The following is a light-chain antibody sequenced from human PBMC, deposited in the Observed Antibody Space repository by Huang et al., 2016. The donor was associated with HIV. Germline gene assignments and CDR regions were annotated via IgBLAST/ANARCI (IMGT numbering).Light chain of an antibody. Sequence: ETEMTQFPATLSVSPGESATLSCRASQSVSTNLAWYQQQPGQAPRLLIYAASTRAPGVPGRFGGSGSGTGFTLTISSLQSEDFAIYYCLQYNTWPKTFGQGTRVDFK. V-gene: IGKV3-15*01. CDR2: AAS. CDR3: LQYNTWPKT. CDR1: QSVSTN. J-gene: IGKJ1*01.